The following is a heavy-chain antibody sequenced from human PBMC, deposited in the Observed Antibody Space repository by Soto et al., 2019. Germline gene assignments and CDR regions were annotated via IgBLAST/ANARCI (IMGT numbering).Heavy chain of an antibody. CDR3: ASQLGYDYVWGSYSHDAFDI. CDR2: IYYSGST. D-gene: IGHD3-16*01. J-gene: IGHJ3*02. V-gene: IGHV4-59*08. CDR1: GGSISSYY. Sequence: QVQLQESGPGLVKPSETLSLTCTVSGGSISSYYWSWIRQPPGKGLEWIGYIYYSGSTNYNPSLKSRFTISVDTSKNQFSLKLSSVTAADTAVYYCASQLGYDYVWGSYSHDAFDIWGQGTMVTVSS.